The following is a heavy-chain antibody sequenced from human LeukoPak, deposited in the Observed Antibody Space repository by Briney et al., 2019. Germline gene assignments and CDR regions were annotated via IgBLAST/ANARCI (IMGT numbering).Heavy chain of an antibody. J-gene: IGHJ1*01. CDR3: TRAYCGGDCYFQH. D-gene: IGHD2-21*02. CDR1: GFTFSDYA. CDR2: IRSKAYGGTT. Sequence: GGSLRLSCKASGFTFSDYAMSWVRQAPGKGLEWVVFIRSKAYGGTTEYAPSLKGRFTISRDDSKSIAYLQMNSLNTEDTAVYYCTRAYCGGDCYFQHWGQGTLVTVSS. V-gene: IGHV3-49*04.